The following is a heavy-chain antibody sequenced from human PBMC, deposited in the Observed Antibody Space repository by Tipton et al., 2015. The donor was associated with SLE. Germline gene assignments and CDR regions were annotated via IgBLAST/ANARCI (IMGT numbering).Heavy chain of an antibody. CDR1: GGSISSYY. Sequence: LGLSCTVSGGSISSYYWSWIRQPPGKGLEWIGYIHHSGSANYNPSLKSRVTISVDTSKTQFSLKLSSVTAADTAVYYCARGQCTSCYYYYMDVWGKGTTVTVSS. CDR3: ARGQCTSCYYYYMDV. CDR2: IHHSGSA. V-gene: IGHV4-59*12. D-gene: IGHD2-2*01. J-gene: IGHJ6*03.